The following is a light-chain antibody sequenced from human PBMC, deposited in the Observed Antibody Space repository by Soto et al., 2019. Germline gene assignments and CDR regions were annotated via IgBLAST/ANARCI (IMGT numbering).Light chain of an antibody. CDR2: EVI. CDR3: CSYAGSTSLV. J-gene: IGLJ2*01. Sequence: QSVVTQPASVSGSPGQSITISCTGTSSDVGSYNLVSWYQQHPGKAPKVIIYEVIKRPSGVSNRFSGSKSGNTASLTISGLQSEDEAAYYCCSYAGSTSLVFGGGTKVTVL. V-gene: IGLV2-23*02. CDR1: SSDVGSYNL.